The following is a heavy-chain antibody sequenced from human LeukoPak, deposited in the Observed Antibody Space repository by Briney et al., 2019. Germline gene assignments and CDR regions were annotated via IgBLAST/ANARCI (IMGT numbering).Heavy chain of an antibody. CDR1: GGSISSSSYY. J-gene: IGHJ6*03. Sequence: SETLSLTCTVSGGSISSSSYYWSWIRQPPGKGLEWIGEINHSGSTNYNPSLKSRVTISVDTSKNQFSLKLSSVTAADTAVYYCARVFDSGSQAYFYYMDVWGKGTTVTISS. CDR2: INHSGST. D-gene: IGHD3-10*01. V-gene: IGHV4-39*07. CDR3: ARVFDSGSQAYFYYMDV.